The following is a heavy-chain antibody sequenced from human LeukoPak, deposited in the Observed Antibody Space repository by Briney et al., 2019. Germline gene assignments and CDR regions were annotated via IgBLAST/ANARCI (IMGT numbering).Heavy chain of an antibody. CDR1: GYTFPNYG. Sequence: ASVKVSCKASGYTFPNYGITWVRQAPGQGLEWMGWVSAYNGDTIYAHDLQGRVTMTTDTSTSTAYMELRSLRSDDTAVYYCVRGGVSISTFLRYYFDHWGQGTLVTVSS. V-gene: IGHV1-18*01. D-gene: IGHD3-16*01. CDR2: VSAYNGDT. J-gene: IGHJ4*02. CDR3: VRGGVSISTFLRYYFDH.